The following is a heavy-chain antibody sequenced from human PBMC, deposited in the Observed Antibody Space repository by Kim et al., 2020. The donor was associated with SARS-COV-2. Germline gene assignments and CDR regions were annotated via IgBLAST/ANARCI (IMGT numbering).Heavy chain of an antibody. Sequence: SETLSLTCAVHGGSFSGYYWSWTRQPPGKGLEWIGEINHSGSTNYNPSLKSRVTISVDTSKNQFSLKLSSVTAADTAVYYCAGLSSGWLGGDAFDIWGQGTMVTVSS. CDR3: AGLSSGWLGGDAFDI. J-gene: IGHJ3*02. CDR1: GGSFSGYY. CDR2: INHSGST. V-gene: IGHV4-34*01. D-gene: IGHD6-19*01.